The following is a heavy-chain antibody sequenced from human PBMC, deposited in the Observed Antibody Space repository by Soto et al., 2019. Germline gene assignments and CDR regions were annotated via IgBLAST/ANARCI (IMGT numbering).Heavy chain of an antibody. Sequence: QVQLQESGPGLVKPSQTLSLTCTVSGGSISSGGYYWRWIRQHPGKGLEWIGYIYYSGSTYYNPSLKSRVTISVDTSKNQFSLKLSSVTAADTAVYYCARGLRCSGGSCYQPFDYWGQGTLVTVSS. CDR3: ARGLRCSGGSCYQPFDY. D-gene: IGHD2-15*01. V-gene: IGHV4-31*03. J-gene: IGHJ4*02. CDR1: GGSISSGGYY. CDR2: IYYSGST.